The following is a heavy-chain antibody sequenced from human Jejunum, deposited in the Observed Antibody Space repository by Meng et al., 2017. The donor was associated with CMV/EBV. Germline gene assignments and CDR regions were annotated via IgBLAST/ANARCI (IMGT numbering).Heavy chain of an antibody. CDR1: GGSVSGYY. D-gene: IGHD2-2*01. CDR3: ARRVVPTAMGR. J-gene: IGHJ4*02. V-gene: IGHV4-34*01. Sequence: LTGAGNGGSVSGYYWNWIRQPPGKGLEWIGEIHDSGSTSYNPSLKSRATISLDTSKNHFSLMLDSVTAADTAVYFCARRVVPTAMGRWGQGTLVTVSS. CDR2: IHDSGST.